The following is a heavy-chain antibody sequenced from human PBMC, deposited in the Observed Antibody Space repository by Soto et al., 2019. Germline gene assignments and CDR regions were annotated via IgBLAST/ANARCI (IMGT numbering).Heavy chain of an antibody. J-gene: IGHJ6*02. CDR1: GGSFSGYY. D-gene: IGHD3-3*01. CDR2: INHSGST. V-gene: IGHV4-34*01. CDR3: ARRRFLEWLSYYYYYGMDV. Sequence: SETLSLTCAVYGGSFSGYYWSWIRQPPGKGLEWIGEINHSGSTNYNPSLKSRVTISVDTSKNQFSLKLSSVTAADTAVYYCARRRFLEWLSYYYYYGMDVWCQGTTVT.